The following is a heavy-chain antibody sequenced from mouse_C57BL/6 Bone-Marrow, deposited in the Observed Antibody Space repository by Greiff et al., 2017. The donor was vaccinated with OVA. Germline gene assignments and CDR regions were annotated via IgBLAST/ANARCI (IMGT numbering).Heavy chain of an antibody. D-gene: IGHD1-1*01. J-gene: IGHJ1*03. CDR2: ISSGGSYT. CDR1: GFTFSSYG. V-gene: IGHV5-6*01. Sequence: EVKLVESGGDLVKPGGSLKLSCAASGFTFSSYGMSWVRQTPDKRLEWVATISSGGSYTYYPDSVKGRFTIPRDNAKNTRYLQMSSLKSEDTAMYYCARLDYGSSTWYFDVWGTGTTVTVSS. CDR3: ARLDYGSSTWYFDV.